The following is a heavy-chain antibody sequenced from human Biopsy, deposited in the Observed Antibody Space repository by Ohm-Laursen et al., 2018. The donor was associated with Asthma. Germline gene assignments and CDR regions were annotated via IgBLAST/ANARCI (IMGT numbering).Heavy chain of an antibody. V-gene: IGHV4-39*01. CDR3: VRGSSSWHHGPFHYYYGLDV. D-gene: IGHD6-13*01. CDR1: SGSGGYMRSGNYY. J-gene: IGHJ6*02. Sequence: TLSLTCSLSSGSGGYMRSGNYYWGWIRQPPGKGLAWIGSIYYSGTTYYNPSLESRVTVSANTTKNRFSRKITSVTAADTAVYYCVRGSSSWHHGPFHYYYGLDVWGQGTTATVSS. CDR2: IYYSGTT.